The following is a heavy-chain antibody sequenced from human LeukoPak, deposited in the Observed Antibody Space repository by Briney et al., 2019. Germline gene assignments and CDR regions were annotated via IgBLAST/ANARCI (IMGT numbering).Heavy chain of an antibody. V-gene: IGHV3-49*04. D-gene: IGHD5-18*01. CDR1: GFTFGDYP. J-gene: IGHJ4*02. Sequence: GGSLRLSCTGSGFTFGDYPVSWVRQAPGKGLESVGFIRSKAYGGTTEYAASVKGRFTISRDDSKSIAYLQMNSLKTEDTAVYYCTRDLEGGYSYGYTTFGYWGQGTLVTVSS. CDR3: TRDLEGGYSYGYTTFGY. CDR2: IRSKAYGGTT.